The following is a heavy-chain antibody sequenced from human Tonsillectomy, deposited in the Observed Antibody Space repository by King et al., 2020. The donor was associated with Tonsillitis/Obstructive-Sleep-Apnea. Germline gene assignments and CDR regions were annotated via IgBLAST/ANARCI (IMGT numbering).Heavy chain of an antibody. J-gene: IGHJ4*02. Sequence: QLQESGPGLVKRSETLSLTCTVSGVSITDYFWTWIRQPPGKGLEGIGIIYYSGSTNYNPSLKSRVTMSVDTSENQLSLDLTSVTPADTAVYYCARVPYSMVRGVTYYFDFWGQGTLVTVSS. CDR1: GVSITDYF. V-gene: IGHV4-59*01. CDR2: IYYSGST. CDR3: ARVPYSMVRGVTYYFDF. D-gene: IGHD3-10*01.